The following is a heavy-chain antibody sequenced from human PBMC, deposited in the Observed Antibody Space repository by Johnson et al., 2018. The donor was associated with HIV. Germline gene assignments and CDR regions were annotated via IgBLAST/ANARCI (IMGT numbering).Heavy chain of an antibody. CDR3: ARERIAAAGLDAFDI. CDR2: ISSNGGST. Sequence: TFSSYAMHWFRQAPGKGLEYVSAISSNGGSTYYADSVKGRFTISRDNSKNTLYLQMNSLSAEDTAVYYCARERIAAAGLDAFDIWGQGTMVTVSS. V-gene: IGHV3-64*04. J-gene: IGHJ3*02. D-gene: IGHD6-13*01. CDR1: TFSSYA.